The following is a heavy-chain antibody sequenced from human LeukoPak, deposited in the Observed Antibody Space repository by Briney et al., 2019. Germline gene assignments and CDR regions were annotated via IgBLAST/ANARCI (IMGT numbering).Heavy chain of an antibody. CDR2: ISAYNGNT. CDR3: AREGRSGGYYYYYYMDV. J-gene: IGHJ6*03. V-gene: IGHV1-18*01. CDR1: GYTFTSYG. D-gene: IGHD1-26*01. Sequence: ASVTVSCTASGYTFTSYGISWIRQAPGQGLERMGWISAYNGNTNYAQKLQGRVTMTTDTSTSTAYMELRSLRSDDTAVYYCAREGRSGGYYYYYYMDVWGKGTTVTVSS.